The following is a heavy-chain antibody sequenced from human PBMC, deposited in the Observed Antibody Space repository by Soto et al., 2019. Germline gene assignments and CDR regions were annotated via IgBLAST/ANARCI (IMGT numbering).Heavy chain of an antibody. V-gene: IGHV3-43*01. CDR3: AQAMALCGSGSYYHNYYSYGLDI. CDR2: ISWDGGST. D-gene: IGHD3-10*01. J-gene: IGHJ6*02. Sequence: PWLSLRLSCAASGFTFDDYSMHWVRQAPGKGLEWVSLISWDGGSTYYADSVKGRFTISRDNSKNSLYLQMNSLRTEDTALYYCAQAMALCGSGSYYHNYYSYGLDIWGQATTLTGYS. CDR1: GFTFDDYS.